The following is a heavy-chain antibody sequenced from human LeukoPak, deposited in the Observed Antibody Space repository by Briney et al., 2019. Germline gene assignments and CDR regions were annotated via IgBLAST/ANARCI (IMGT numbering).Heavy chain of an antibody. J-gene: IGHJ4*02. CDR3: ARDLNYYDSSGYGH. CDR2: IYSGGSP. V-gene: IGHV3-53*01. CDR1: GFTFSTNY. Sequence: SGGSLRLSCAASGFTFSTNYMSWVRQAPGKGLEWVSVIYSGGSPYYADSVKGRFTISRDNSKNTLYLQMSSLRAEDTAVYYCARDLNYYDSSGYGHWGQGTLVTVSS. D-gene: IGHD3-22*01.